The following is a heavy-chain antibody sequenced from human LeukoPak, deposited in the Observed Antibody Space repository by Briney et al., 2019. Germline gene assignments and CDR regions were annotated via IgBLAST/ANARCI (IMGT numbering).Heavy chain of an antibody. V-gene: IGHV4-31*03. Sequence: SETLSLTCTVSGGSISSGGYYWSWIRQHPGKGLEWIGYIYYSGSTYYNPSLKSRVTISVDTSKNQFSLKLSSVTAADTAVYYCARVRQLAGGRWFDLWGQGTLVTVSS. CDR3: ARVRQLAGGRWFDL. D-gene: IGHD6-6*01. CDR2: IYYSGST. CDR1: GGSISSGGYY. J-gene: IGHJ5*02.